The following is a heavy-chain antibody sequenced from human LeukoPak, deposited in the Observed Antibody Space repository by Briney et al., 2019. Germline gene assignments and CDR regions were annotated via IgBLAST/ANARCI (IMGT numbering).Heavy chain of an antibody. Sequence: GGSLTLSCSASGFTFSRYSMNWVRQAPGKGLEWVSYINSSGSTIYYADSVKGRITISRYNAKDSLYLQMNSLRAEDTAVYYCARSAGTTVTQIDYWGQGTLVTVSS. CDR2: INSSGSTI. CDR3: ARSAGTTVTQIDY. D-gene: IGHD4-17*01. CDR1: GFTFSRYS. J-gene: IGHJ4*02. V-gene: IGHV3-48*04.